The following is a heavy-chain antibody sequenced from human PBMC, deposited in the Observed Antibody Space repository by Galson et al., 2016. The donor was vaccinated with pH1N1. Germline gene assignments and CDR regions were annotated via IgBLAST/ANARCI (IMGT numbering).Heavy chain of an antibody. J-gene: IGHJ4*02. Sequence: SLRLSCAASGFSFGDYAMSWVRQAPGKGLEWVGLIRSNVYGGTADYAASVKGRFTILRDDSKYIAYLQMNILRTEYTAVYFCTRARYNLLTGYLIDYWGQGTLVTVSS. CDR1: GFSFGDYA. CDR3: TRARYNLLTGYLIDY. V-gene: IGHV3-49*04. CDR2: IRSNVYGGTA. D-gene: IGHD3-9*01.